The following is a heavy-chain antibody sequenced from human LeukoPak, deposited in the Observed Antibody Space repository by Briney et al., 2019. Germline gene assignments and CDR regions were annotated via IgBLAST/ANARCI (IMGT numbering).Heavy chain of an antibody. D-gene: IGHD6-19*01. CDR3: ARASTGYSSGWHLDY. CDR2: VTSSGSLI. V-gene: IGHV3-11*01. J-gene: IGHJ4*02. Sequence: GGSLRLSCAASGFTISDYYMSWIRQAPGKGLEWVSYVTSSGSLIYQADSVKGRFTISRDNAKNSLYLQMNSLRAEDTAVYYCARASTGYSSGWHLDYWGQGTLVTVSS. CDR1: GFTISDYY.